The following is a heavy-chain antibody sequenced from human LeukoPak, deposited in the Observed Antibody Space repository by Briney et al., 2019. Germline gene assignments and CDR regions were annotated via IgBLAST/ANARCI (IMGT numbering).Heavy chain of an antibody. D-gene: IGHD4-17*01. CDR2: ISSSSSTI. CDR3: ARAEDYGDGYYFDY. CDR1: GFTFSSYS. Sequence: PGGSLRLSCAASGFTFSSYSMNWVRQAPGKGLEWVSYISSSSSTIYYADSVKGRFTISRDNAKNSLYLQMNSLRAEDTAVCYCARAEDYGDGYYFDYWGQGTLVTVSS. V-gene: IGHV3-48*04. J-gene: IGHJ4*02.